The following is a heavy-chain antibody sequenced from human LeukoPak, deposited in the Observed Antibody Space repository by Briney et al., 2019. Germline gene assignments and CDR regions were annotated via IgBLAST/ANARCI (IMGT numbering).Heavy chain of an antibody. V-gene: IGHV3-48*02. D-gene: IGHD2-15*01. CDR3: AREYCSGGSCYKGGIDY. CDR2: ISSSSSTI. CDR1: GFTFSSYS. Sequence: GGSLRLSCAASGFTFSSYSMNWVRQAPGKGLEWVSYISSSSSTIYYADSVKGRFTISRDNAKNSLYLQMNSLRDEDTAVYYCAREYCSGGSCYKGGIDYWGQGTLVTVSS. J-gene: IGHJ4*02.